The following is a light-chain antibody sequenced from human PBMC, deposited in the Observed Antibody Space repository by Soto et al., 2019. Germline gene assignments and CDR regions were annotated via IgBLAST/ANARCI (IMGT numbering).Light chain of an antibody. CDR3: RSYTSGRSLYV. CDR2: DVS. V-gene: IGLV2-14*04. J-gene: IGLJ1*01. Sequence: SLTRTGTSSDVGGYNYVSWYQQHPGKAPKLMIYDVSNRPSGVSNRFSGSKSGNTASLTISGLQAEYEADYYHRSYTSGRSLYVFRPGSK. CDR1: SSDVGGYNY.